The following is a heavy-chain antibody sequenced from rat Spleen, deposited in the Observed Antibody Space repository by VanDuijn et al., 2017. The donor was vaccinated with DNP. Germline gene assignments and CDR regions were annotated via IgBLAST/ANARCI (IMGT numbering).Heavy chain of an antibody. CDR2: ITGDGDNT. Sequence: EVQLVESGGDLVQPGRSLKLSCVASGFTFNNYWMTWVRQVPGKGLEWVASITGDGDNTYYLSSVRGRFTVSRDNAKNTLYLQMDSLRSEDTATYYCAKDYHFYAMDAWGQGTSVTVSS. V-gene: IGHV5-31*01. CDR1: GFTFNNYW. J-gene: IGHJ4*01. CDR3: AKDYHFYAMDA.